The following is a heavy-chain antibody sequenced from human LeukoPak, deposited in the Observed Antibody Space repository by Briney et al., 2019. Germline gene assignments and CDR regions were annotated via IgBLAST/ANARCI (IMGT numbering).Heavy chain of an antibody. Sequence: SETLSLTCTVSGGSISSGSYYWSWIRQPAGKGLEWIGRIYTSGSTNYNPSLKSRVTISVDTSKNQFSLKLSSVTAADTAVYYCARASAPTLVLRFLEWPYYFDYWGQGTLVTVSS. CDR3: ARASAPTLVLRFLEWPYYFDY. CDR1: GGSISSGSYY. CDR2: IYTSGST. D-gene: IGHD3-3*01. V-gene: IGHV4-61*02. J-gene: IGHJ4*02.